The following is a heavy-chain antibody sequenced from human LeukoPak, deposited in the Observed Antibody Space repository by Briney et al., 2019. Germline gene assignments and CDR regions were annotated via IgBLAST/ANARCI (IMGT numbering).Heavy chain of an antibody. CDR3: ARHWGPPRGYFDY. D-gene: IGHD3-16*01. CDR2: IYYSGST. V-gene: IGHV4-59*08. J-gene: IGHJ4*02. Sequence: SETLSLTCTVSGGSISSYYWSWIRQPPGKGLEWIGYIYYSGSTNYNPSLKSRVTISVDTSKNQFSLKLSSVTAADTAVYYCARHWGPPRGYFDYWGQGTLVTVSS. CDR1: GGSISSYY.